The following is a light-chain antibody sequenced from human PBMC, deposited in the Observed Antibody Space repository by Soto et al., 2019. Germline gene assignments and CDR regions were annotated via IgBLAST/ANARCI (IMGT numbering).Light chain of an antibody. Sequence: EVVLTQSPGTLSLSPGERATLSCRASQSVSSTYLAWYQRIPGQAPRLLIYGASIRATGIPDRFSGSGSGTDFTLTITRLEPEDFAVYYCQQYGNLITFGQGTRLEIK. CDR3: QQYGNLIT. V-gene: IGKV3-20*01. CDR2: GAS. CDR1: QSVSSTY. J-gene: IGKJ5*01.